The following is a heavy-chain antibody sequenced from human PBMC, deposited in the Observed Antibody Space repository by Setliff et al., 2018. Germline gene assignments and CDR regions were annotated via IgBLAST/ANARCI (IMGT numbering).Heavy chain of an antibody. D-gene: IGHD1-1*01. CDR3: ARTGTYRYFDY. Sequence: SETLSLTCTVSGGSISGASIRSYYWGWFRQPAGKELEWIGQIYTSWSTNYNPSLKSRVTISLDTSKNQFSLSLTSVTAEDTAVYYCARTGTYRYFDYWGRGTLVTVSS. V-gene: IGHV4-61*09. CDR1: GGSISGASIRSYY. CDR2: IYTSWST. J-gene: IGHJ4*02.